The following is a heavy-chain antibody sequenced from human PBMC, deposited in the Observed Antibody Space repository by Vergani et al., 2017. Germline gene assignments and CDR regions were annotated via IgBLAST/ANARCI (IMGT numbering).Heavy chain of an antibody. Sequence: QVQLQESGPGLVKPSQTLSLTCTVSGGSINSHNYYWSWIRQPAGKGLEWSGRIHTSGSTNYNPSLKSRVTMTEDTYKNQFSRNLTSVTAADTSVYFCARVSGLGCSCDKPLFDYWVQGILVTVSS. CDR1: GGSINSHNYY. CDR3: ARVSGLGCSCDKPLFDY. CDR2: IHTSGST. V-gene: IGHV4-61*02. D-gene: IGHD2-15*01. J-gene: IGHJ4*02.